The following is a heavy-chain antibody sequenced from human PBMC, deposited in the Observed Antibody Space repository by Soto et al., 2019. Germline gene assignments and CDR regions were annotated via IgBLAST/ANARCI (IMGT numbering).Heavy chain of an antibody. CDR2: ISYDGSNK. J-gene: IGHJ6*02. CDR3: ARDGGWIVVVSYYGMDV. D-gene: IGHD3-22*01. V-gene: IGHV3-30-3*01. Sequence: GGSRSHSCEASGFTFSSYAMHLVRQAPGKGLEWVAVISYDGSNKYYADSVKGRFTISRDNSKNTLYLQMNSLRAEDTAVYYCARDGGWIVVVSYYGMDVWGQGTTVTVSS. CDR1: GFTFSSYA.